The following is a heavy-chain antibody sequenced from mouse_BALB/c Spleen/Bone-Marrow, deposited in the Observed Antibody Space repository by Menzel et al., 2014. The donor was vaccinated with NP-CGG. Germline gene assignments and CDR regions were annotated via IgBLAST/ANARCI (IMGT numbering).Heavy chain of an antibody. V-gene: IGHV1S135*01. Sequence: VQLQQSGPELVKPGASVKVSCKASGYAFTNYNMNWVKQSHGKSLEWIGYIDPYSGGTNYNQKFRGKATLSVDKSSSTAYMRLNGLTSEDSAVYYCSRGVLAYFDYWGQGTTLTVSS. CDR2: IDPYSGGT. D-gene: IGHD2-14*01. CDR3: SRGVLAYFDY. CDR1: GYAFTNYN. J-gene: IGHJ2*01.